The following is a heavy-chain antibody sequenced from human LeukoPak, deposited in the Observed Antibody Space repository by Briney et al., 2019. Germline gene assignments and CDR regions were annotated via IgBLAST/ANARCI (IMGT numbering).Heavy chain of an antibody. J-gene: IGHJ5*02. CDR1: GFTFSHYG. Sequence: PGGSLRLSCAASGFTFSHYGMTWVRQAPGKGLEWVSAISGSGGSTYYADSVKGRFTISRDNSKNTLYLQMNSLRAEDTAVYYCAKDSPTSSSWYGGNWFDPWGQGTLVTVSS. D-gene: IGHD6-13*01. CDR3: AKDSPTSSSWYGGNWFDP. CDR2: ISGSGGST. V-gene: IGHV3-23*01.